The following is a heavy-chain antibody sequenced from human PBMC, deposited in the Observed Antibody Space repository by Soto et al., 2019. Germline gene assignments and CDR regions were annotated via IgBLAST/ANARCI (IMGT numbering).Heavy chain of an antibody. J-gene: IGHJ4*02. CDR3: ARESEDLTSNFDY. CDR1: DFTFPRFS. Sequence: VVLRRLSCAAPDFTFPRFSVNWVRQAPGKGLEWVSSISSTTNYIYYGDSMKGRFTISRDNAKNSLYLEMNSLRAEDTAVYYCARESEDLTSNFDYWGQGTLVTVSS. CDR2: ISSTTNYI. V-gene: IGHV3-21*06.